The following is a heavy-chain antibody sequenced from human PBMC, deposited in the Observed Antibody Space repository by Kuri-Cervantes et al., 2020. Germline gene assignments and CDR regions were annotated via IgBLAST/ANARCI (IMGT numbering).Heavy chain of an antibody. D-gene: IGHD6-6*01. V-gene: IGHV3-9*01. CDR1: GFTFDDYA. J-gene: IGHJ6*02. CDR3: AKDISVYSSSSMDV. Sequence: GGSLRLSCAASGFTFDDYAMHWVRQAPGKGLEWVSGISWNSGSIGYADSVKGRFTISRDNAKNSLYLQMNSLRAEDTALYYCAKDISVYSSSSMDVWGQGTTVTVSS. CDR2: ISWNSGSI.